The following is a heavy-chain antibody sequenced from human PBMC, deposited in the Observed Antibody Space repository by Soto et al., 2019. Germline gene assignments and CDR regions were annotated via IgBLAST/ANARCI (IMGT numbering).Heavy chain of an antibody. D-gene: IGHD1-7*01. Sequence: GGSLRLSCAASGFTFSSYAMSWVLQAPGKGLEWVSAISDSGGSTYYADSVKGRFTISRDNSKNTLYLQMNSLRAEDTAVYYCAKDIAGTPFFYFDYWGQGTLVTVSS. CDR1: GFTFSSYA. CDR2: ISDSGGST. J-gene: IGHJ4*02. V-gene: IGHV3-23*01. CDR3: AKDIAGTPFFYFDY.